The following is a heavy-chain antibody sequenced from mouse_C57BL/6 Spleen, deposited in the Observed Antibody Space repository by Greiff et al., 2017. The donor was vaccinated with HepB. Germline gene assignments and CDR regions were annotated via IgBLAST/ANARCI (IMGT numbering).Heavy chain of an antibody. D-gene: IGHD1-1*01. CDR1: GYTFTSYW. Sequence: QVQLQQPGAELVKPGASVKLSCKASGYTFTSYWMQWVTQRPGQGLEWIGEIDPSDSYTNYNQKFKGKATLTVDTSASTAYMQLSSLTSEDSAVYYCARTTVVATDYWGQGTTLTVSS. CDR2: IDPSDSYT. J-gene: IGHJ2*01. V-gene: IGHV1-50*01. CDR3: ARTTVVATDY.